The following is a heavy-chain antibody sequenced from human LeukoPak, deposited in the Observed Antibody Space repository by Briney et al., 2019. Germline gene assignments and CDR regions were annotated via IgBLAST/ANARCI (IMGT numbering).Heavy chain of an antibody. Sequence: GGSLRLSCAASEFTFSSYTMNWVRQAPGKGLEWVANIKQDGSEKYYVDSVKGRFTISRDNAKNSLYLQMNSLRAEDTAVYYCARYDLEGFDPWGQGTLVTVSS. CDR1: EFTFSSYT. CDR2: IKQDGSEK. CDR3: ARYDLEGFDP. D-gene: IGHD1-1*01. V-gene: IGHV3-7*01. J-gene: IGHJ5*02.